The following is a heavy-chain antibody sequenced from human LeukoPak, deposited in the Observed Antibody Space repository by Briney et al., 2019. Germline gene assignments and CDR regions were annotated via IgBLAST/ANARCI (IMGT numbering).Heavy chain of an antibody. V-gene: IGHV3-7*01. CDR1: RFTFSNYW. CDR3: ARVHRGYDSSGFTEVYFDY. Sequence: PGGSLRLSCVASRFTFSNYWMTWVRQAPGKGLERVANIKKDGGETYYMESVKGRFTISRDNAKNSLYLQMNSLRAEDTAVYYCARVHRGYDSSGFTEVYFDYWGQGTLVTVSS. D-gene: IGHD3-22*01. J-gene: IGHJ4*02. CDR2: IKKDGGET.